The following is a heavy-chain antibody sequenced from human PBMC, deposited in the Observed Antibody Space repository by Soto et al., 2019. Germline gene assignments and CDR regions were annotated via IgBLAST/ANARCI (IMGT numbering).Heavy chain of an antibody. V-gene: IGHV3-53*02. J-gene: IGHJ4*02. CDR1: GFTVSSNY. CDR2: IYSGGST. D-gene: IGHD4-17*01. Sequence: EVQLVETGGGLIQPGGSLRLSCAASGFTVSSNYMSWVRQAPGKGLEWVSVIYSGGSTYYADSVKGRFTISRDNSKNTLYLQMNSLRAEDTAVYYCARSYRGAYFDYWGQGTLVTVSS. CDR3: ARSYRGAYFDY.